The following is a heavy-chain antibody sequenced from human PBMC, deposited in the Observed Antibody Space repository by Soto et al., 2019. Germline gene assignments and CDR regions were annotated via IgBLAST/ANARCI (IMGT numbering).Heavy chain of an antibody. J-gene: IGHJ6*02. CDR3: ARSGIAAAGTYYYYYGMDV. CDR2: IIPIFGTA. Sequence: QVQLVQSGAEVKKPGSSVKVSCKASGGTFSSYAISWVRQAPGQGLEWMGGIIPIFGTANYAQKFQGRVTITADESTSTAYIELSSLRSEDTAVYYCARSGIAAAGTYYYYYGMDVWGQGTTVTVSS. V-gene: IGHV1-69*01. CDR1: GGTFSSYA. D-gene: IGHD6-13*01.